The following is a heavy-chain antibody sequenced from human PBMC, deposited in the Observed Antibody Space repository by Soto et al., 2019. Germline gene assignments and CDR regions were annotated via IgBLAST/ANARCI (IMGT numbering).Heavy chain of an antibody. V-gene: IGHV3-64*01. D-gene: IGHD1-7*01. Sequence: EVQLAESGGGMVQPGGSLRLSCVASGFTFSSYDMHWVRQAPGKGLEYVSSISSNGGTTYYGNSVKGRFTISRDNSKITLYLQIGSLRAEDMAVYYCVRRVSGNYDYWGQGTLVTVSS. J-gene: IGHJ4*02. CDR1: GFTFSSYD. CDR3: VRRVSGNYDY. CDR2: ISSNGGTT.